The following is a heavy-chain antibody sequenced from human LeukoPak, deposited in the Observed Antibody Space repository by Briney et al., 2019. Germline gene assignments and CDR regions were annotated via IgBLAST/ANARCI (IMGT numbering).Heavy chain of an antibody. V-gene: IGHV4-59*01. D-gene: IGHD3-3*01. Sequence: SETLSLTCTVSGGSISSYYWSWLRQPPGKGLEWNGYISYGGSTNDNPSLKSRVTISVDTSKNQFSLKLSSVTAADTAVYYCARESNLFGVADDAFDIWGQGTMVTVSS. J-gene: IGHJ3*02. CDR2: ISYGGST. CDR1: GGSISSYY. CDR3: ARESNLFGVADDAFDI.